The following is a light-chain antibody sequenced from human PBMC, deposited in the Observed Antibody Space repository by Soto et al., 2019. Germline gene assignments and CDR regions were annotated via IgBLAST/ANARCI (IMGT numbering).Light chain of an antibody. CDR3: KQSSNTPWT. Sequence: DIHVTQSPSSLSASVGDRVTITCRASQNIAPYLSWFQQRPGRAPKLLIYATSTLQSGVPSRFRGSGTGADFTLTISSLQPEDFATYYCKQSSNTPWTFGQGTKVAL. V-gene: IGKV1-39*01. CDR2: ATS. J-gene: IGKJ1*01. CDR1: QNIAPY.